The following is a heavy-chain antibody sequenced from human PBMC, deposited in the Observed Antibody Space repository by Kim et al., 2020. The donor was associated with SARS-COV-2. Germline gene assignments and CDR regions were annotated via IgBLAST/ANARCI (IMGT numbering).Heavy chain of an antibody. CDR2: IWYDGSNN. CDR3: ARDLLVGATSYGMDV. CDR1: GFTFSSYG. Sequence: GGSLRLSCAASGFTFSSYGMHWVRQAPGKGLERVAVIWYDGSNNYYADSAKGRFTISRDNSKNTLYLPMNSLRAEDTAVYYCARDLLVGATSYGMDVWGQGTTVTVSS. V-gene: IGHV3-33*01. J-gene: IGHJ6*02. D-gene: IGHD1-26*01.